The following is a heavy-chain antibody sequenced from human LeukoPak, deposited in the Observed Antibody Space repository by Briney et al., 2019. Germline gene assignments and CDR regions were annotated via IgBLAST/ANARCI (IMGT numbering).Heavy chain of an antibody. CDR2: ISGSGGST. CDR1: GVTLSSYA. J-gene: IGHJ4*01. Sequence: GGSLRLSCAASGVTLSSYAMSWVRQAPGKGLEWVSAISGSGGSTYYADSVKGRFTISRDNSKNTLYLQLNSLRAEDTAVYYCAKEGGCSSTSCHSPNDYWGQGTLVTVSS. V-gene: IGHV3-23*01. D-gene: IGHD2-2*01. CDR3: AKEGGCSSTSCHSPNDY.